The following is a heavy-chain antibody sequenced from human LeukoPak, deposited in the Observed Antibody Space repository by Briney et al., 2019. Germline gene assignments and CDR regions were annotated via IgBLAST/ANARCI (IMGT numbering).Heavy chain of an antibody. CDR2: ISWNSGSI. D-gene: IGHD4-17*01. J-gene: IGHJ4*02. CDR3: AKAAGPGEFTVIDY. Sequence: GGSLRLSCAASGFTFDDYAMHWVRQAPGKGLEGVSGISWNSGSIVYADSVKGRFTISRDNAKTSLYLQMNSLRAEDTALYYCAKAAGPGEFTVIDYWGQGTLVTVSS. V-gene: IGHV3-9*01. CDR1: GFTFDDYA.